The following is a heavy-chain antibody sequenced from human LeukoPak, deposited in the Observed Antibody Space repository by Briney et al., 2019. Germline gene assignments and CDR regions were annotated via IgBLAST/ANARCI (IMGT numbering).Heavy chain of an antibody. CDR1: GGSISSYY. Sequence: PSETLSLTCTVSGGSISSYYWSWIRQPPGKGLEWIGYIYYSGSTNYNPSLKSRVTISVDTSKNQFSLKLSSVTAADTAVYYCARVVAVASTFPDSWGQGTLVTVSS. CDR3: ARVVAVASTFPDS. CDR2: IYYSGST. J-gene: IGHJ4*02. V-gene: IGHV4-59*01. D-gene: IGHD6-19*01.